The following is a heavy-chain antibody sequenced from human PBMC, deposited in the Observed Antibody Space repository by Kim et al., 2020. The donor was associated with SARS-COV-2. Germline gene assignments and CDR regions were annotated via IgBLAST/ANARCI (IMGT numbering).Heavy chain of an antibody. CDR1: GGSISSSSYY. CDR2: IYYSGST. V-gene: IGHV4-39*07. CDR3: ASERWLLWFGELIRAFDI. Sequence: SETLSLTCTVSGGSISSSSYYWGWIRQPPGKGLEWIGSIYYSGSTYYNPSLKSRVTISVDTSKNQFSLKLSSVTAADTAVYYCASERWLLWFGELIRAFDIWGQGTMVTVSS. D-gene: IGHD3-10*01. J-gene: IGHJ3*02.